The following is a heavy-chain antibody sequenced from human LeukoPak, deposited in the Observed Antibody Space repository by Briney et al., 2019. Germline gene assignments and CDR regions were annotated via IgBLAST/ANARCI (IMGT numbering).Heavy chain of an antibody. D-gene: IGHD5-24*01. CDR1: GFTFSSFA. CDR2: IGVSVGRT. V-gene: IGHV3-23*01. Sequence: PGGSLRLPCAASGFTFSSFAMTWIRRAPGKGLEWVSTIGVSVGRTYYAASVKGRFTISRDNPKNTLYLQMNSLRAEDTAIYYCAKEMATSSTFRWFDRWGQGALVIVSS. CDR3: AKEMATSSTFRWFDR. J-gene: IGHJ5*02.